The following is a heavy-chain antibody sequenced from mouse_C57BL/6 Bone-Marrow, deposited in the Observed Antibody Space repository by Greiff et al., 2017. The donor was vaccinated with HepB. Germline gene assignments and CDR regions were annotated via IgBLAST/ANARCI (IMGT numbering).Heavy chain of an antibody. V-gene: IGHV5-17*01. J-gene: IGHJ4*01. CDR3: AKTYYSNPYYAMDY. D-gene: IGHD2-5*01. Sequence: EVQVVESGGGLVKPGGSLKLSCAASGFTFSDYGMHWVRQAPEKGLEWVAYISSGSSTIYYADTVKGRFTISRDNAKNTLFLQMTSLRSEDTAMYYCAKTYYSNPYYAMDYWGQGTSVTVSS. CDR2: ISSGSSTI. CDR1: GFTFSDYG.